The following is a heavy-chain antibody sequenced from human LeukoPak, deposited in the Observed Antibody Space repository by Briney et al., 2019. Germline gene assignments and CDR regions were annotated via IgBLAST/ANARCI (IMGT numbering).Heavy chain of an antibody. CDR1: GLTFSNYN. J-gene: IGHJ4*02. Sequence: GESLRLSCAASGLTFSNYNMNWVRQAPGKGLEWVSSISSSSSYIYYADSVKGRFTISRDNSKNTLSLQMNSLRAEDTAVYYCALGYGGSSWYQFDYWGQGTLVTVSS. CDR2: ISSSSSYI. D-gene: IGHD6-13*01. CDR3: ALGYGGSSWYQFDY. V-gene: IGHV3-21*04.